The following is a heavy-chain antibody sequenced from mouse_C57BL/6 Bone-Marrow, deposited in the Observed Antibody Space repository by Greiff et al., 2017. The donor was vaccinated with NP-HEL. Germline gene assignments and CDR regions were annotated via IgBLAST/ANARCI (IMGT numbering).Heavy chain of an antibody. CDR2: ISYDGSN. V-gene: IGHV3-6*01. J-gene: IGHJ3*01. Sequence: EVKLQESGPGLVKPSQSLSLTCSVTGYSITSGYYWNWIRQFPGNKLEWMGYISYDGSNNYNPYLKNRISITRDTSKNQFFLKLNSVTTEDTATYYCARKGTYSLFAYWGQGTLVTVSA. D-gene: IGHD2-12*01. CDR1: GYSITSGYY. CDR3: ARKGTYSLFAY.